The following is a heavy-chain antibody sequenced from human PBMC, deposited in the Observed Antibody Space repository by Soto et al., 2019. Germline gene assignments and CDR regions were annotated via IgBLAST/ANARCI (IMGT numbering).Heavy chain of an antibody. CDR1: GGYISSSSYY. CDR3: ARQIYNWNNVGY. V-gene: IGHV4-39*01. J-gene: IGHJ4*02. Sequence: QLHLQESGPGLVKPSETLSLTCTVSGGYISSSSYYWGWLRHPPGKGLEWIGRIYYSGSTYYHPSLKRRVTMSVDTSKNQVSLKLSSVTAEDTALYYCARQIYNWNNVGYWGQGALVTDS. D-gene: IGHD1-20*01. CDR2: IYYSGST.